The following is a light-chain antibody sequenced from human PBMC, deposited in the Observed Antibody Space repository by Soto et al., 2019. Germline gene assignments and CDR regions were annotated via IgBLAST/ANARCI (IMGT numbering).Light chain of an antibody. Sequence: QSVLTQPPSVSGAPGQRVTISCTGSSSNIGAGYDVHWYQQLPGTAPKLLIYGNSNRPSGVPDRFSGSKSGTSASLAITGLQAEDEADYYCPSYDSSLSGLVFGNGTKVTVL. CDR1: SSNIGAGYD. J-gene: IGLJ1*01. CDR2: GNS. CDR3: PSYDSSLSGLV. V-gene: IGLV1-40*01.